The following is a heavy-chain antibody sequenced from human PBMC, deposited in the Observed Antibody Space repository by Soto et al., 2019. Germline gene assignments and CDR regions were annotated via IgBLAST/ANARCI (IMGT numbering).Heavy chain of an antibody. CDR2: INHSGST. CDR3: ARSVFP. CDR1: GGSISSSNW. V-gene: IGHV4-4*02. Sequence: SETLSLTCAVSGGSISSSNWWSWVRQPPGKGLEWIGEINHSGSTNYNPSLKSRVTISVDTSKKQFYLKLSSVTAADTAVYYCARSVFPWGRGTLVTVSS. J-gene: IGHJ5*02.